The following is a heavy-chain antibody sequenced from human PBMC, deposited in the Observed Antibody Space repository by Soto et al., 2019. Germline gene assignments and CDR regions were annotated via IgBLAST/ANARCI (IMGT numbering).Heavy chain of an antibody. V-gene: IGHV3-74*01. Sequence: PGGSLRLSCAASGFNFKKYWMHWVRQAPGKGLEWVSRISDAGSTTTYADSVKGRFTISRDNAKNTLFLQMNSLRAEDTAVYYCHSCVVIPPNVGLDYWGQGTEVTVSS. CDR1: GFNFKKYW. CDR2: ISDAGSTT. J-gene: IGHJ4*02. D-gene: IGHD2-21*01. CDR3: HSCVVIPPNVGLDY.